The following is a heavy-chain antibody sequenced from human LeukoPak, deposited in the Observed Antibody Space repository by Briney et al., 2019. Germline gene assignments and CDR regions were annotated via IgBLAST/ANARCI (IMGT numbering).Heavy chain of an antibody. V-gene: IGHV4-59*01. CDR1: GGSISNYY. Sequence: PSETLSLTCTVSGGSISNYYWSWIRQPPGKGLEWIGYIYHSGPSNYNPSLKSRVTISVDTSKNQFSLKLSSVTAADTAVYYCARGVVIAPQTFDYWGQGTLVTVSS. J-gene: IGHJ4*02. CDR3: ARGVVIAPQTFDY. CDR2: IYHSGPS. D-gene: IGHD2-21*01.